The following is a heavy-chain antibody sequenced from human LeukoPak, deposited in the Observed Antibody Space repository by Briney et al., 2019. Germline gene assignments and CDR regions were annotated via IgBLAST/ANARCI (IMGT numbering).Heavy chain of an antibody. V-gene: IGHV1-69*04. D-gene: IGHD3-22*01. CDR3: ARGGYYYDSSGYYPYYFDY. CDR1: GGTFSSYA. Sequence: ASVKVSCKASGGTFSSYAISWVRQAPGQGLEWMGRIIPIFGIANYAQKFQGRVTITADKSTSTAYMELSSLRSEDTAVYYCARGGYYYDSSGYYPYYFDYWGQGTLVTVSS. CDR2: IIPIFGIA. J-gene: IGHJ4*02.